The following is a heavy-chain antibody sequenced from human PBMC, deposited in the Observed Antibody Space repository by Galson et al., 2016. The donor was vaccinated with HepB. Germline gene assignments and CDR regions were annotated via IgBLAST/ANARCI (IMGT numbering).Heavy chain of an antibody. Sequence: TLSLTCRVSGGSTSTGGYYWSWIRQHPGKGLEWIGHIYYSGSTSYNPSLKSRLSISVDTSKNQFSLNLSSVTVADTAVYYCARRISGYYNSWGQGTLVTVSS. V-gene: IGHV4-31*03. D-gene: IGHD3-22*01. CDR2: IYYSGST. J-gene: IGHJ4*02. CDR3: ARRISGYYNS. CDR1: GGSTSTGGYY.